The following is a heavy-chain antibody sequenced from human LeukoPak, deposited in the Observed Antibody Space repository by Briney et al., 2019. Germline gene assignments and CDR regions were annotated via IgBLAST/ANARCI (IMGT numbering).Heavy chain of an antibody. V-gene: IGHV4-30-4*01. Sequence: PSQTLSLTCTVSGGSISSGDYYWSWIRQPPGKGLEWIGYIYYSGSTYYNPSLKSRVTISVDTSKNQFSLKLSSVTAADTAVYYCARDLGATDAFDIWGQGTMVTVSS. J-gene: IGHJ3*02. D-gene: IGHD3-10*01. CDR3: ARDLGATDAFDI. CDR2: IYYSGST. CDR1: GGSISSGDYY.